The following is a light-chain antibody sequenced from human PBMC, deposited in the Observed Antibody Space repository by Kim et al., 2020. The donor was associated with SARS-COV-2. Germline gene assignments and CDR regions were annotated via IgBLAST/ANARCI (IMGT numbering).Light chain of an antibody. Sequence: PGGTFTSTCGSSTGAVTSGHYPYWFQQKPGQAPRTLIYDITNKHSWTPARFSGSLLGDKAALTLSGAQPEDEAEYYCLLSSGGARVFGGGTKLTVL. CDR3: LLSSGGARV. CDR2: DIT. CDR1: TGAVTSGHY. J-gene: IGLJ2*01. V-gene: IGLV7-46*01.